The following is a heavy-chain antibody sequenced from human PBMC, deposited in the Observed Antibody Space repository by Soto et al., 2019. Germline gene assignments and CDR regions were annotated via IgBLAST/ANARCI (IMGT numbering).Heavy chain of an antibody. CDR3: ARAVGYYGMDV. Sequence: ASVKVSCKVSGYTLTELSMHWVRQAPGKGLEWMGGIDPEDGGTNYAQKFQGRVTMTGDTSISTAYMELSRLRSDDTAVYYCARAVGYYGMDVWGQGTTVTVSS. CDR2: IDPEDGGT. V-gene: IGHV1-24*01. D-gene: IGHD3-3*01. J-gene: IGHJ6*02. CDR1: GYTLTELS.